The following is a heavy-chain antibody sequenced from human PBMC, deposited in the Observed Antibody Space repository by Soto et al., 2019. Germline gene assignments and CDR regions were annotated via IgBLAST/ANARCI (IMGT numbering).Heavy chain of an antibody. Sequence: SETLALTCAVSGGSINTYYWSWVRQPPGKGLEWIGNIHHSGSTNYNPSLNSRVTISIDTSKNKLSLWLNSVTAADTAVYYCARVVDRSYGICRFWFDPWGQGSRVTVSS. CDR2: IHHSGST. D-gene: IGHD5-18*01. CDR1: GGSINTYY. V-gene: IGHV4-59*01. J-gene: IGHJ5*02. CDR3: ARVVDRSYGICRFWFDP.